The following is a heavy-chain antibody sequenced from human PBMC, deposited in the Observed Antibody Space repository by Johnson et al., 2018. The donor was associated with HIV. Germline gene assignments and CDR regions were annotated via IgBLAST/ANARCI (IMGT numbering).Heavy chain of an antibody. V-gene: IGHV3-30*02. Sequence: QVQLVESGGGLVQPGGSLRLSCAASGFTFSTYAMSWVRQAPGKGLEWVAYIRYDGSTQSYADSVKGRFTISRDNSKNTLYLQMNSLRAEDTAVYYCAKDRSGSAGAFDIWGQGTMVTVSS. CDR3: AKDRSGSAGAFDI. D-gene: IGHD1-26*01. J-gene: IGHJ3*02. CDR1: GFTFSTYA. CDR2: IRYDGSTQ.